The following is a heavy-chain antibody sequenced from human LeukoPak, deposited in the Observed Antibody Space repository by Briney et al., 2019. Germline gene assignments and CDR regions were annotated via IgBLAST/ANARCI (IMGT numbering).Heavy chain of an antibody. CDR3: AREAIDFWSGYYISNWFDP. CDR1: GFTFSSYS. D-gene: IGHD3-3*01. J-gene: IGHJ5*02. V-gene: IGHV3-21*01. Sequence: PGGSLRLSCAASGFTFSSYSMNWVRQAPGKGLEWVSSISSSSSYIYYADSVKGRFTISRDNAKNSLYLQMNSLRAEDTAVYYCAREAIDFWSGYYISNWFDPWGQGTLVTVSS. CDR2: ISSSSSYI.